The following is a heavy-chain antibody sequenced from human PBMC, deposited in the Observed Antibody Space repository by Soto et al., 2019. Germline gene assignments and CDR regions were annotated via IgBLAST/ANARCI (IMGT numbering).Heavy chain of an antibody. CDR1: GGSISSYY. CDR3: ARDFKTSVGKTYYYGSGSYYGMDV. Sequence: KTSETLSLTCTVSGGSISSYYWSWIRQPPGKGLEWVGYIYYSGSTNYNPSLKSRVTISVDTSKNQFSLKLSSVTAADTAVYYCARDFKTSVGKTYYYGSGSYYGMDVWGQGTTVTVSS. V-gene: IGHV4-59*01. J-gene: IGHJ6*02. D-gene: IGHD3-10*01. CDR2: IYYSGST.